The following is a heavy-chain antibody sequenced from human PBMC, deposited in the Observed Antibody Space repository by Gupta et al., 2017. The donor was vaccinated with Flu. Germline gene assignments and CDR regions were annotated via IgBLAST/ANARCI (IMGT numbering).Heavy chain of an antibody. CDR1: GFTFDDYA. V-gene: IGHV3-9*01. J-gene: IGHJ6*02. CDR3: AKDIRGCSGGSCYTGGLGYYYYGMDV. D-gene: IGHD2-15*01. Sequence: EVQLVESGGGLVQPGRSLRLSCAASGFTFDDYAMHWVRQAPGKGLEWVSGISWNSGSIGYADSVKGRFTISRDNAKNSLYLQMNSLRAEDTALYYCAKDIRGCSGGSCYTGGLGYYYYGMDVWGQGTTVTVSS. CDR2: ISWNSGSI.